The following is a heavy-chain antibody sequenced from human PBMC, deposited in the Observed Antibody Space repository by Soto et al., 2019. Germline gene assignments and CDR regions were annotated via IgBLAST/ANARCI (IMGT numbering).Heavy chain of an antibody. CDR1: GFTFDDYA. CDR2: ISWNSGSI. Sequence: GGSLRLSCAASGFTFDDYAMHWVRQAPGKGLEWVSGISWNSGSIGYADSVKGRFTISRDNAKNSLYLQMNSLRAEDTALYYCAKDLAHYCTNGVCYTGAFDIWGQVTMVTVSS. D-gene: IGHD2-8*01. CDR3: AKDLAHYCTNGVCYTGAFDI. J-gene: IGHJ3*02. V-gene: IGHV3-9*01.